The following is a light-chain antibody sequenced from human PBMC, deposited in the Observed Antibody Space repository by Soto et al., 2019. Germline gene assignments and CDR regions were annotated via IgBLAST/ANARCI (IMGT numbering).Light chain of an antibody. Sequence: EIVLTQSPGTLSLSPGERATLSCRASQSVSSTYLAWYQQKLGQPPRLLIYAASSRATGVPDRFSGSGSGTDFTVTISRLEPDDFAVYYCQQYGSSPYTFGQGTKLEIK. J-gene: IGKJ2*01. CDR3: QQYGSSPYT. V-gene: IGKV3-20*01. CDR1: QSVSSTY. CDR2: AAS.